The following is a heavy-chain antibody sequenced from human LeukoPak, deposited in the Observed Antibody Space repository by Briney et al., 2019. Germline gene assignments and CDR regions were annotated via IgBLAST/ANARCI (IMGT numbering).Heavy chain of an antibody. D-gene: IGHD5-18*01. CDR3: ARHKWIEQSLRLWYFDL. CDR2: IYYSGNT. J-gene: IGHJ2*01. CDR1: GGSISSNNHY. V-gene: IGHV4-39*01. Sequence: PSETLSLTCTVSGGSISSNNHYWGWIRQPPGKGLEWLGSIYYSGNTYYYPSLKSRVTISVDTSKSQFSLSLSSVTAADTAVYYCARHKWIEQSLRLWYFDLWGRGTLVTVSS.